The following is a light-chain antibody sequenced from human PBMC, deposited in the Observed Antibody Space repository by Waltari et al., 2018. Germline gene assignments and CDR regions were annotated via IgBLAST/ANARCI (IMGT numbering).Light chain of an antibody. CDR1: SSDVGGSEY. CDR2: EVT. V-gene: IGLV2-8*01. CDR3: CSYAGTSYV. Sequence: QSALTQPPSASGSPGQSVTISCPGTSSDVGGSEYVSWYQRPPGKPPQLIIYEVTKRPSGVPDRFSGSKSGNTASLTVSGLQADDGADYFCCSYAGTSYVFGTGTTVTVL. J-gene: IGLJ1*01.